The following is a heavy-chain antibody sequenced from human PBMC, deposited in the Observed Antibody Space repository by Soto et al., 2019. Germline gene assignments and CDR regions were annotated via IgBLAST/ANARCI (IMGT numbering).Heavy chain of an antibody. D-gene: IGHD5-12*01. CDR2: ITGSGSST. J-gene: IGHJ6*02. CDR3: AKDLLVSGPFDSYYYYYGMDV. Sequence: GGSLSLSCAASAFTFSNYAMNWVRPAPGEGLEWIAVITGSGSSTYYADSVKGRFTISRDNSKNTLYLQMNSLRAEDTAVYYCAKDLLVSGPFDSYYYYYGMDVWGQGTTVTVSS. CDR1: AFTFSNYA. V-gene: IGHV3-23*01.